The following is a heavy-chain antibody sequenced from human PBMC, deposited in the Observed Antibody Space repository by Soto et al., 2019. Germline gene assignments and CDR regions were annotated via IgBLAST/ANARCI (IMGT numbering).Heavy chain of an antibody. V-gene: IGHV4-61*01. Sequence: QVQLQESGPGLVKPSETLSLTCTVSGASVSSGNYFWYWIRQPPGKGLERIGYIYYSGSTSYNPSLKSRVTISVDTSKNQFSLRLSSVTAADTAVYYCARASDPTSSWPSLDYWGQGTLVSVSS. CDR3: ARASDPTSSWPSLDY. CDR2: IYYSGST. J-gene: IGHJ4*02. CDR1: GASVSSGNYF. D-gene: IGHD6-13*01.